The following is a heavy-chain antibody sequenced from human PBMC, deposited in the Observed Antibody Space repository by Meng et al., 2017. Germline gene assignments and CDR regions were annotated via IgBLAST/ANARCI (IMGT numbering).Heavy chain of an antibody. CDR1: GGSISSSSYY. Sequence: SETLSLTCTVSGGSISSSSYYWGWIRHPPGKGLEWIGSIYYSGSTYYNPSLKSRVTISVDTSKNQFSLKLSSVTAADTAVYYCARVLLWFGEFQNWFDPWGQGTLVTVSS. J-gene: IGHJ5*02. V-gene: IGHV4-39*07. D-gene: IGHD3-10*01. CDR3: ARVLLWFGEFQNWFDP. CDR2: IYYSGST.